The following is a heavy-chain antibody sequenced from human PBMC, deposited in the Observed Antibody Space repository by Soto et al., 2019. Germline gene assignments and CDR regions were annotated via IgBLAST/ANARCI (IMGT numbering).Heavy chain of an antibody. V-gene: IGHV4-31*03. D-gene: IGHD1-26*01. J-gene: IGHJ3*01. CDR1: GGSINSDAYF. CDR3: AIASAVTHGTLA. CDR2: IYYSGNT. Sequence: QVHLQESGPGLVKPSQTLSLTCTVSGGSINSDAYFWSWVRQHPGKGLEWIGYIYYSGNTYYNPSLKSRVSISIVPFKNQFSLKLKSVTAADPGVYYCAIASAVTHGTLAWGQGTMVTVAS.